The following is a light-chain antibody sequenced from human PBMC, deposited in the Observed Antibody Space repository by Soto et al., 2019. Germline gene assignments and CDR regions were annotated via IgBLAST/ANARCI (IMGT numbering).Light chain of an antibody. CDR2: DAS. V-gene: IGKV1-33*01. J-gene: IGKJ5*01. CDR3: QQYENLPT. CDR1: QNINNY. Sequence: DIRMSQSARSLSASVGDRVNITCQASQNINNYLNWYQQKPGRAPKLLIYDASNLEAGVPSRFRGSGSGTDFTFTISRLQPEDIATYYCQQYENLPTCGQGTRLEIK.